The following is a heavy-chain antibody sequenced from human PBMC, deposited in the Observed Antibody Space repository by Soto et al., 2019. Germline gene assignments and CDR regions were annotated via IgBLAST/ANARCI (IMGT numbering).Heavy chain of an antibody. CDR3: ARGYKEQLPSGEYYFDY. CDR1: GGSFSGYY. D-gene: IGHD6-13*01. J-gene: IGHJ4*02. Sequence: SETLSLTCAVYGGSFSGYYWSWIRQPPGKGLEWIGEINHSGSTNYNPSLKSRVTISVDTSKNQFSLKLSSVTAADTAVYYCARGYKEQLPSGEYYFDYWGQGTLVTVSS. CDR2: INHSGST. V-gene: IGHV4-34*01.